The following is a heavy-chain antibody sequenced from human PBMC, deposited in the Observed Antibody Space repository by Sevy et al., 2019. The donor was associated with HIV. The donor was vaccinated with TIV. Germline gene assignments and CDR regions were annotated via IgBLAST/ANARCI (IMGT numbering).Heavy chain of an antibody. CDR1: GFTFSSYA. CDR2: ISYDGSNK. J-gene: IGHJ4*02. V-gene: IGHV3-30-3*01. D-gene: IGHD6-13*01. CDR3: ARATGIAAAGTGYFDY. Sequence: GGSLRLSCAASGFTFSSYAMHWVRQAPGKGLEWVAVISYDGSNKYYADSVKGRFTISRDNSKNMLYLQMNSLRAEDTAVYYCARATGIAAAGTGYFDYWGQGTLVTVSS.